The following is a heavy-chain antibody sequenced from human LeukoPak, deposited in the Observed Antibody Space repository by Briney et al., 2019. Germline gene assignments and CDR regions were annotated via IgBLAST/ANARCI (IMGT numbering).Heavy chain of an antibody. J-gene: IGHJ4*02. CDR3: ARQGGYIAPLAL. D-gene: IGHD6-13*01. V-gene: IGHV4-59*08. Sequence: PSETLSLTCTVSGGSISSYYWSWIRQPPGKGLEWIGYIPYSGNTNYNPSLKSLVTISVDTSKNQVSLKLSSVTAADTAVYYCARQGGYIAPLALWGQGTLVTVSA. CDR2: IPYSGNT. CDR1: GGSISSYY.